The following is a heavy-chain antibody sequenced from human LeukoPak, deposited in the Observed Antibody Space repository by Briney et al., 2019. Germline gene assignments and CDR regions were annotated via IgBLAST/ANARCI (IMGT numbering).Heavy chain of an antibody. V-gene: IGHV1-69*01. CDR3: ARRPPYYYDSSGYYSDAFDI. CDR1: GGTFSSYA. D-gene: IGHD3-22*01. CDR2: IIHIFGTA. J-gene: IGHJ3*02. Sequence: SVKVSCKASGGTFSSYAISWVRQAPGQGLEWMGGIIHIFGTANYAQKFQGRVTITADESTSTAYMELSSLRSEDTAVYYCARRPPYYYDSSGYYSDAFDIWGQGTMVTVSS.